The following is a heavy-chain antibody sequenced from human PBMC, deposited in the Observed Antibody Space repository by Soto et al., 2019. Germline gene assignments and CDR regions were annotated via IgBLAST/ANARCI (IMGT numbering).Heavy chain of an antibody. CDR3: ATGGHNDGYNFYHGMDV. CDR2: VIPLFDTA. V-gene: IGHV1-69*01. Sequence: QVQLVQSGAEVKKPGSSVKVSCKVSGGIFTNNAISSVRQAPGQGLEWLGGVIPLFDTAYYAQIFRGRLRISADGATTTAYMELSGLTSADTAVYFCATGGHNDGYNFYHGMDVWGQGTTVTVS. D-gene: IGHD3-16*01. CDR1: GGIFTNNA. J-gene: IGHJ6*02.